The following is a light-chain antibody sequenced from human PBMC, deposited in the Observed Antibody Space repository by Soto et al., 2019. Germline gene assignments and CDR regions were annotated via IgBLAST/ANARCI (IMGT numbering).Light chain of an antibody. CDR2: GAS. Sequence: IVMTKSPSTLSVSPGERATLSCRASQSIRSGLAWYQQKPGQPPRLLIYGASTRATGIPARFSGSGSGTEFTLTISSLQSEDFAVYYCQQYDNWPQTFGQGTKVDTK. CDR1: QSIRSG. J-gene: IGKJ1*01. V-gene: IGKV3-15*01. CDR3: QQYDNWPQT.